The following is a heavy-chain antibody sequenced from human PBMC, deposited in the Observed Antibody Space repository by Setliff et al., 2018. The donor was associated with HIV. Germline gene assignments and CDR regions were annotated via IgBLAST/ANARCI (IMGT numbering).Heavy chain of an antibody. CDR1: GGSISSISYY. V-gene: IGHV4-39*07. J-gene: IGHJ6*02. CDR3: AQLTPRTHYFYGMDV. Sequence: ETLSLTCTVSGGSISSISYYWGWIRQPPEKGLEWIGSIYYSGSTYYNPSLKSRVTISVDTSKNQFSLNLTSVTAADTAVYYCAQLTPRTHYFYGMDVWGQGTTVTVSS. CDR2: IYYSGST.